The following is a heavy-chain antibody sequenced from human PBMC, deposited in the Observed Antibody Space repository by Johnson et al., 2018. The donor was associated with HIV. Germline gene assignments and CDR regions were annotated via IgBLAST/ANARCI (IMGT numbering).Heavy chain of an antibody. V-gene: IGHV3-30*03. D-gene: IGHD3-10*01. Sequence: QVQLVESGGGVVQPGRSLRLSCAASGFTFSSYGMHWVRQAPGKGLEWVAVISYDGSNKYYGDSVKGRFTISRDNSKNTLYLQMNSLRAEDTAVYYCARDRLLWFGESAFDIWGQGTMVTVSS. CDR3: ARDRLLWFGESAFDI. J-gene: IGHJ3*02. CDR2: ISYDGSNK. CDR1: GFTFSSYG.